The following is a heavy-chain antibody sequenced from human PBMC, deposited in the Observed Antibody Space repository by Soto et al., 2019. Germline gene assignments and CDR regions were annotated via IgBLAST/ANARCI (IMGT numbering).Heavy chain of an antibody. Sequence: QVQLVESGGGVVQPGRSLRLSCAASGFTFSSYGMHWVRQAPGKGLEWVAVIWYDGSNKYDADSVKGRFTTSRDNSKNTLYVQMNSVRAEDTAVYYCARDCAGYSSGWYQRGGFDYWGQGTLVTVSS. CDR2: IWYDGSNK. J-gene: IGHJ4*02. CDR1: GFTFSSYG. V-gene: IGHV3-33*01. CDR3: ARDCAGYSSGWYQRGGFDY. D-gene: IGHD6-19*01.